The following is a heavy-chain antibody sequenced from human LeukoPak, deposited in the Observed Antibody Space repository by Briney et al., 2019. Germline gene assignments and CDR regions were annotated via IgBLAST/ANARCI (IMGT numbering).Heavy chain of an antibody. Sequence: GGSLRLSCAASGFTFSSYEMNWVRQAPGKGLEWVSYISSSGSTIYYADSVKGRFTISRDNAKNSLYLQMNSLRAEDRAVYYCARLAVAFDYWGQGTLVTVSS. V-gene: IGHV3-48*03. D-gene: IGHD6-19*01. CDR2: ISSSGSTI. CDR3: ARLAVAFDY. J-gene: IGHJ4*02. CDR1: GFTFSSYE.